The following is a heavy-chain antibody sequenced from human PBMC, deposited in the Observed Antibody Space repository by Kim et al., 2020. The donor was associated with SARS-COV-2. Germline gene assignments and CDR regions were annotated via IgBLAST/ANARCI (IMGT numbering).Heavy chain of an antibody. J-gene: IGHJ4*02. CDR2: T. Sequence: TFYADSVKGRLTISRDNSKNMLFLQMDSLKIEDTAVYYCAREPARRADYWGQGTLVTVSS. V-gene: IGHV3-53*01. D-gene: IGHD1-1*01. CDR3: AREPARRADY.